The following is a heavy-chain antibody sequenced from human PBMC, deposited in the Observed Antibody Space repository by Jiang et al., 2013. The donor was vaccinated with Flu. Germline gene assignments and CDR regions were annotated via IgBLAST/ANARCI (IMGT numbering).Heavy chain of an antibody. CDR2: IYYSGTT. Sequence: YWSWIRQPPGKRMEWIGYIYYSGTTKYNPSLEGRVTISVDTSKNQFSLKLSSVTAADTAVYFCARGYYDTDGYSNPFEYWGQGTLVT. CDR3: ARGYYDTDGYSNPFEY. CDR1: Y. J-gene: IGHJ4*02. V-gene: IGHV4-59*01. D-gene: IGHD3-22*01.